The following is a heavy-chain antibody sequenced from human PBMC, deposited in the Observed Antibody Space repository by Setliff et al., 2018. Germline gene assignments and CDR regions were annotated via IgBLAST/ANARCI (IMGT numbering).Heavy chain of an antibody. J-gene: IGHJ3*02. D-gene: IGHD1-26*01. CDR2: IYPADSDT. V-gene: IGHV5-51*01. CDR3: ARVGPLTDDAFDI. CDR1: GYTFTNYW. Sequence: WESLKISCKGSGYTFTNYWLAWVRQMPGKGLEYMGTIYPADSDTTYSPSFQGQVTISADKSINTAYLQWSSLKASDTAIYHCARVGPLTDDAFDIWGQGTMVTVSS.